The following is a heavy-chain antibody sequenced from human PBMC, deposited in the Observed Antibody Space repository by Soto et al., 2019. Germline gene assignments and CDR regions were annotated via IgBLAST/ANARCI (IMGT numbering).Heavy chain of an antibody. J-gene: IGHJ4*02. D-gene: IGHD1-7*01. CDR2: IIPIFGTA. CDR3: ARDGVSSTEYTWNYGTYFDY. CDR1: GGTFSSYA. V-gene: IGHV1-69*13. Sequence: SVKVSCKASGGTFSSYAISWVRQAPGQGLEWMGGIIPIFGTANYAQKFQGRVTITADESTSTAYMELSSLRPDDTAMYYCARDGVSSTEYTWNYGTYFDYWGQGALVTVSS.